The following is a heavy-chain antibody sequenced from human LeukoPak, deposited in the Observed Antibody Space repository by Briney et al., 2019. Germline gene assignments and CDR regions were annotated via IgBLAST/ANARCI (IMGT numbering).Heavy chain of an antibody. CDR3: ARRPPLYDSSGYSGDY. V-gene: IGHV1-2*06. CDR2: INPNSGGT. Sequence: GASVKVSCKASGYTFTGYYMHWVRQASGQGPEWMGRINPNSGGTNYAQKFQGRVTMTRDTSISTAYMELSRLRSDDTAVYYCARRPPLYDSSGYSGDYWGQGTLVTVSS. J-gene: IGHJ4*02. D-gene: IGHD3-22*01. CDR1: GYTFTGYY.